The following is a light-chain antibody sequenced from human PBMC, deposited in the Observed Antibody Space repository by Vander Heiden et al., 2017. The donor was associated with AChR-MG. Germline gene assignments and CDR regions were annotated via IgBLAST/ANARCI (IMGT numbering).Light chain of an antibody. CDR3: SASDDSLNGHVV. V-gene: IGLV1-44*01. J-gene: IGLJ2*01. Sequence: QSVLTQPPSVSGPPGQSVTIPCSGSSSNIGSNSVNWYQHLAGTAPKLLVVINDQRPPGVPDRFSCATSGTSASLETNGVQSEDEADYYCSASDDSLNGHVVFGGGTKLTVL. CDR1: SSNIGSNS. CDR2: IND.